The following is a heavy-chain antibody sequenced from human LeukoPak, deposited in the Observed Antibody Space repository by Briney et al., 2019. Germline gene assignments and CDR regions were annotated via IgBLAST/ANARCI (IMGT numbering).Heavy chain of an antibody. Sequence: GGSLRLSCAASGFTFSNYWMYWIRQAPGKGLVWVSRIDDDGSSTSYADSVKGRFTTSRDNAKNTLFLQLNSLRAEDTAVYFCARSVASAADYWGQGTLVTVSS. D-gene: IGHD2-2*01. V-gene: IGHV3-74*01. CDR3: ARSVASAADY. CDR1: GFTFSNYW. CDR2: IDDDGSST. J-gene: IGHJ4*02.